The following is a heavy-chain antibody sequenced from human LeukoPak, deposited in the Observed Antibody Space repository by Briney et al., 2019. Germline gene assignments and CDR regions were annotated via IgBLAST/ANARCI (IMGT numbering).Heavy chain of an antibody. CDR1: GFTVSSNY. CDR2: IYGGGST. J-gene: IGHJ2*01. CDR3: AKYYYESATYDWYFDL. D-gene: IGHD3-22*01. Sequence: GGSLRLSCTASGFTVSSNYMNWVRQAPGKGLEWVSVIYGGGSTSYADSVKGRFTISSDNSKNTLYLQMNSLRAEDTAVYYCAKYYYESATYDWYFDLWGRGTLVTVSS. V-gene: IGHV3-66*01.